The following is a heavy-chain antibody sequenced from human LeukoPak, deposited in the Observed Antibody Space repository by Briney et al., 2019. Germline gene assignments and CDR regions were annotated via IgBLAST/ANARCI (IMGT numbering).Heavy chain of an antibody. CDR1: GFTFSTYW. D-gene: IGHD3-10*01. CDR2: INGDGSTT. Sequence: PGGSLRLSCTASGFTFSTYWINWVRHSPGKGLVWVALINGDGSTTTHADSVKGRFTISRDNAKNTAYLQRNSLRDEDTAVYYCARDYAGSPDYWGQGTLVTVSA. CDR3: ARDYAGSPDY. V-gene: IGHV3-74*03. J-gene: IGHJ4*02.